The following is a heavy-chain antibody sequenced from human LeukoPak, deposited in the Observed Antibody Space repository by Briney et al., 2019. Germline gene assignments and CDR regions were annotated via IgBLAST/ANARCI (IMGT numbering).Heavy chain of an antibody. CDR3: ARGRYSYGWFDP. J-gene: IGHJ5*02. CDR1: GYTFTSYG. D-gene: IGHD5-18*01. V-gene: IGHV1-18*01. CDR2: ISAYNGNT. Sequence: ASVKVSCKASGYTFTSYGISWVRQAPGQGREWRGWISAYNGNTNYAQKLQGRVTMTTDTSTSTAYMELRSLRSDDTAVYYCARGRYSYGWFDPWGQGTLVTVSS.